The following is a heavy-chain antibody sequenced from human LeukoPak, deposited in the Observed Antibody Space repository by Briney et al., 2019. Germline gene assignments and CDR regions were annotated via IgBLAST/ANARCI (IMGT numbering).Heavy chain of an antibody. Sequence: SETLTLTCTVSGGSISSFYWSWIRQPPGKGLELIGYIYYSGSTHYNPSLESRVTISVDTSKNQFSLRLRSVTAADTAVYYCAKYAWGWLDIWGQGTMVTVSS. CDR2: IYYSGST. D-gene: IGHD6-19*01. V-gene: IGHV4-59*08. CDR1: GGSISSFY. J-gene: IGHJ3*02. CDR3: AKYAWGWLDI.